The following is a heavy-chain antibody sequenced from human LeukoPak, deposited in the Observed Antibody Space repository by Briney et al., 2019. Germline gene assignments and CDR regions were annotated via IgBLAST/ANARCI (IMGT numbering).Heavy chain of an antibody. V-gene: IGHV3-48*03. CDR1: GFTFRSYE. CDR3: GRGGYCSGATCYRFNAFDI. D-gene: IGHD2-15*01. CDR2: ISPSGSTI. Sequence: GGSLRLSCATSGFTFRSYEMNWVRQAPWKGLEWVSYISPSGSTIYYTDSVKGRFTISTDNAKNSLYLQMNSLRAEDTAVYYCGRGGYCSGATCYRFNAFDIWGQGTTVTVSS. J-gene: IGHJ3*02.